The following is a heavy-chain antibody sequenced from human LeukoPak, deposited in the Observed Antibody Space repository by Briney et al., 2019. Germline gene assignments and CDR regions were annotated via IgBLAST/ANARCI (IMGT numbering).Heavy chain of an antibody. CDR3: ARVTTRRLDVFDY. J-gene: IGHJ4*02. D-gene: IGHD4-11*01. CDR2: ISTSSSIT. CDR1: GFTFSSHS. V-gene: IGHV3-48*02. Sequence: GGSLRLSCAASGFTFSSHSLNWVRQAPGQGLEWISYISTSSSITYYADSVKGRFTISRDNAKNSLYLHMNSLTDEDTAVYYCARVTTRRLDVFDYWGQGTLVTVSS.